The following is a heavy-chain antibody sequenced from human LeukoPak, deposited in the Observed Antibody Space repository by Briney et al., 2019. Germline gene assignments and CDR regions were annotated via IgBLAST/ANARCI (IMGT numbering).Heavy chain of an antibody. CDR2: LSKSAGN. CDR3: VRPKGPHITRGVFRNNWFDP. V-gene: IGHV4-39*01. Sequence: PSETLSLTCTVSGGSINSDSYSWGWIRQPPGKGLEWIGTLSKSAGNFYRPSLKSRVTIYGDTSKNQFSLKLTSLTAADTAVYYCVRPKGPHITRGVFRNNWFDPWGQGILVTVSS. J-gene: IGHJ5*02. D-gene: IGHD3-10*01. CDR1: GGSINSDSYS.